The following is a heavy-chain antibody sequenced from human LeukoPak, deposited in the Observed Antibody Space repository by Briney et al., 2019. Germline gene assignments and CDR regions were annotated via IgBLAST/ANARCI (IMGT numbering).Heavy chain of an antibody. CDR3: ASGYKGSGHFDY. D-gene: IGHD5-24*01. J-gene: IGHJ4*02. Sequence: PGGSLRLSCAVSVVTVSINYVSWGRQAPGKGRWCGSVIYSGVSAYYADSVKGRFTISRDNSKNTLYLKMNRLRAEDTAVYYCASGYKGSGHFDYWGQGTLVTVSS. V-gene: IGHV3-53*01. CDR2: IYSGVSA. CDR1: VVTVSINY.